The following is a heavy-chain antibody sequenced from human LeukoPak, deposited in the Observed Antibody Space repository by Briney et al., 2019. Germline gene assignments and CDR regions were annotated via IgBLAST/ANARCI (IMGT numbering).Heavy chain of an antibody. V-gene: IGHV1-69*04. CDR1: GGTFSSYA. CDR2: IIPILGIA. CDR3: ARDPVANWFDP. J-gene: IGHJ5*02. Sequence: ASVKVSCKASGGTFSSYAISWVRQAPGQGLEWMGRIIPILGIANYAQKFQGRVTITADKSTSTAYMELSSLRSEDTAVYYCARDPVANWFDPWGQGTLVTVSS.